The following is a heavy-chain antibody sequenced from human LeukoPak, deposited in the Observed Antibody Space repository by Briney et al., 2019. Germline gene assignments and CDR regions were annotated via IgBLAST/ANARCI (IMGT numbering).Heavy chain of an antibody. Sequence: GASLQISCQGSGSIFTSYGISWVRQAPGQGLEWMGWISAYNGNTNYAQKLQGRVTMTTDTSTSTAYMELSRLRSDDTAVYYCARDTEDIVVVPAARPDAFDIWGQGTMVTVSS. V-gene: IGHV1-18*01. CDR1: GSIFTSYG. J-gene: IGHJ3*02. CDR2: ISAYNGNT. D-gene: IGHD2-2*01. CDR3: ARDTEDIVVVPAARPDAFDI.